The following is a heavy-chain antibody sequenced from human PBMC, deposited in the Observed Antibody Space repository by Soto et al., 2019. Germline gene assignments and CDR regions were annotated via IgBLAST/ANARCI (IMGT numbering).Heavy chain of an antibody. CDR3: AKAPYYYDSSGYLAQYYFDY. CDR2: IYSGGST. CDR1: GFTFGDYA. D-gene: IGHD3-22*01. Sequence: PGGSLRLSCTASGFTFGDYAMSWVRQAPGKGLEWVSVIYSGGSTYYADSVKGRFTISRDNSKNTLYLQMNSLRAEDTAVYYCAKAPYYYDSSGYLAQYYFDYWGQGTLVTVSS. V-gene: IGHV3-23*03. J-gene: IGHJ4*02.